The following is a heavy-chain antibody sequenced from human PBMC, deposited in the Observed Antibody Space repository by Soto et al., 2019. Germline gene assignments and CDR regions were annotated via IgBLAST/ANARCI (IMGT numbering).Heavy chain of an antibody. CDR3: ARDLNGGNSDYYYGMGV. CDR2: FDPEDGET. CDR1: GYTLTELS. V-gene: IGHV1-24*01. J-gene: IGHJ6*02. Sequence: ASVKVSCKVSGYTLTELSMHWVRQAPGKGLEWMGGFDPEDGETIYAQKFQGRVTMTEDTSTDTAYMELSSLRSEDTAVYYCARDLNGGNSDYYYGMGVWGQGTTVTVSS. D-gene: IGHD2-21*02.